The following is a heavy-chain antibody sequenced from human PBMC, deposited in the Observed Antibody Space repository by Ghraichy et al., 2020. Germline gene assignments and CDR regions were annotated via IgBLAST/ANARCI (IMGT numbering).Heavy chain of an antibody. CDR2: IRYDGSNK. D-gene: IGHD3-10*01. V-gene: IGHV3-30*02. CDR3: AKDFYYYYGSGSYVFDY. CDR1: GFTFSSYG. Sequence: GGSLRLSCAASGFTFSSYGMHWVRQAPGKGLEWVAFIRYDGSNKYYADSVKGRFTISRDNSKNTLYLQMNSLRAEDTAVYYCAKDFYYYYGSGSYVFDYWGQGTLVTVSS. J-gene: IGHJ4*02.